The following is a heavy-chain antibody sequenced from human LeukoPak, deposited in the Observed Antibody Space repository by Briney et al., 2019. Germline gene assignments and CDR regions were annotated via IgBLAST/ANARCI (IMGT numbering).Heavy chain of an antibody. CDR2: TYYRSKWIN. D-gene: IGHD1-1*01. CDR1: GDSVSSNSVA. V-gene: IGHV6-1*01. Sequence: SQTLSLTCAISGDSVSSNSVAWNWLRQSPSRGLEWLGRTYYRSKWINEYAVSVKSRITVNPDTSKNQFSLHLNSVTPDDTAVYFCTRGYNFGFDYWGQGTLVTVSS. CDR3: TRGYNFGFDY. J-gene: IGHJ4*02.